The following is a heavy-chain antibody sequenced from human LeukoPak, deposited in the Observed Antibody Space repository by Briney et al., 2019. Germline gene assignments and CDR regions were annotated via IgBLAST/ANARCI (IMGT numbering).Heavy chain of an antibody. V-gene: IGHV3-21*01. CDR2: ISSSSSYI. Sequence: GGSLRLSCAASGFTFSSYSMNWVRQAPGKGLEWVSSISSSSSYIYYADSVKGRFTISRDNAKNSLYLQMNSLRAEDTAVYYCARDHQVGATPHIWGRGTMVSVSS. D-gene: IGHD1-26*01. J-gene: IGHJ3*02. CDR1: GFTFSSYS. CDR3: ARDHQVGATPHI.